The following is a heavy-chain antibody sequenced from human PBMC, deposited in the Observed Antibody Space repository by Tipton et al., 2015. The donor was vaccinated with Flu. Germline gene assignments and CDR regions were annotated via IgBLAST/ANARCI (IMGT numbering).Heavy chain of an antibody. V-gene: IGHV4-4*07. CDR2: IYTSGST. D-gene: IGHD2-2*01. Sequence: LRLSCTVSGGSISSYYWSWIRQPAGKGLEWIGRIYTSGSTNYNPSLKSRVTMSVDTSMNQFSLKLSSVTAADTAVYYCAREGPCSTSCYYYYYGMDVWGQGTTVTVSS. CDR1: GGSISSYY. CDR3: AREGPCSTSCYYYYYGMDV. J-gene: IGHJ6*02.